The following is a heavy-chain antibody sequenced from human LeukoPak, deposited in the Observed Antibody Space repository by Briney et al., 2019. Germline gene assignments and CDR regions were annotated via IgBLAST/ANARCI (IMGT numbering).Heavy chain of an antibody. V-gene: IGHV4-39*01. CDR1: GGSISSSSYY. CDR2: IYYSGST. CDR3: ARYEGRGIENWFDP. D-gene: IGHD3-10*01. J-gene: IGHJ5*02. Sequence: PSETLSLTCTVSGGSISSSSYYWGWLRQPPGKGLEWIGSIYYSGSTYYNPSLKSRVTISVDTSKNQFSLKLSSVTAADTAVYYCARYEGRGIENWFDPWGQGTLVTVSS.